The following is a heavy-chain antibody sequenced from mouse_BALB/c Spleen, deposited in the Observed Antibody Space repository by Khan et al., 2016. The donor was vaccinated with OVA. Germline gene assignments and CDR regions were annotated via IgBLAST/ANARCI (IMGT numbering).Heavy chain of an antibody. CDR1: GYTFTNYG. D-gene: IGHD6-1*01. V-gene: IGHV9-1*02. CDR3: ARGGSYWYFDV. CDR2: INTYTGEP. J-gene: IGHJ1*01. Sequence: QIQLVQSGPELKKPGETVKISCKASGYTFTNYGMNWVKQAPGKGLKWMGWINTYTGEPTYTDDFKGRFAFSLETSASTAYLQITNLKNEDMATYFCARGGSYWYFDVWGAGTTVTVSS.